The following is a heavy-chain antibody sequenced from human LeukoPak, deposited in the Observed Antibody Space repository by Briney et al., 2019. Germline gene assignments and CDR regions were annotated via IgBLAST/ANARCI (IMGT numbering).Heavy chain of an antibody. CDR1: GFPFSNYE. J-gene: IGHJ4*02. D-gene: IGHD1-20*01. CDR3: ARVGAYAAVNW. Sequence: GGSLRLSCAASGFPFSNYEMNWVRQAPGKGLEWVSYISISGTTIYYADSVKGRFTISRDDAKNSLYLQMNSLRAEDTAIYYCARVGAYAAVNWWGQGVLVAVSS. V-gene: IGHV3-48*03. CDR2: ISISGTTI.